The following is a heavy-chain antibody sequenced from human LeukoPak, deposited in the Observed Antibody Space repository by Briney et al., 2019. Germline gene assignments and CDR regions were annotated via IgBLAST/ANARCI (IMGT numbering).Heavy chain of an antibody. Sequence: GGSLRLSCAASGFTFSSYAMSWVRQTPGKGPEWVSAISGSSGTTYYADSVKGRFTISRDNAKNTLYLQMNSLRAEDTAVYYCARGAVPDYWGQGTLVTVSS. D-gene: IGHD6-19*01. CDR1: GFTFSSYA. V-gene: IGHV3-23*01. J-gene: IGHJ4*01. CDR3: ARGAVPDY. CDR2: ISGSSGTT.